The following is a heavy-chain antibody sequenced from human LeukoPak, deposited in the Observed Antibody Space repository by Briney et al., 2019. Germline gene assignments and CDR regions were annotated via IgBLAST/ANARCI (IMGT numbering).Heavy chain of an antibody. D-gene: IGHD3-10*01. Sequence: GGSLRLSCAVSGFTVSSNYMNWVRQAPGKGLEWVSVIYSGDTTYYADSVKGRFTISRDKYTNTLYLQMNSLRVEDTAVYYCAIPPLSGTGSSRPLAGMDVWGQGTTVTVSS. CDR3: AIPPLSGTGSSRPLAGMDV. CDR2: IYSGDTT. CDR1: GFTVSSNY. J-gene: IGHJ6*02. V-gene: IGHV3-66*01.